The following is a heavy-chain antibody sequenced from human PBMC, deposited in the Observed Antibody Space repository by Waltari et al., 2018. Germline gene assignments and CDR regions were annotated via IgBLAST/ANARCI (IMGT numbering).Heavy chain of an antibody. J-gene: IGHJ4*02. D-gene: IGHD3-10*01. CDR3: AKANIPTDYDGSGSYYSVLDY. Sequence: GGLVQPGRSLRLSCAASGFTFDDYAMHWVRQAPGKGLEWVSGISWNSGSIGYADSVKGRFTISRDNAKNSLYLQMNSLRAEDTALYYCAKANIPTDYDGSGSYYSVLDYWGQGTLVTVSS. CDR2: ISWNSGSI. CDR1: GFTFDDYA. V-gene: IGHV3-9*01.